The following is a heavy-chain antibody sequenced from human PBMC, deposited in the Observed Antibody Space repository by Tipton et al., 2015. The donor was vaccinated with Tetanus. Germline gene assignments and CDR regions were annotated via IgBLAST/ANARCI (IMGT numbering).Heavy chain of an antibody. Sequence: TLSLTCRVSGGSMKSYYWSWIRQPPGKGLEWIGYIYSSGSFNYNPSLRGRVTISVDTSKNQFSLRLSSVTAADTAVYYCARRQTYCTNGFCPFENWGQGTLVTVSS. CDR3: ARRQTYCTNGFCPFEN. V-gene: IGHV4-4*08. CDR2: IYSSGSF. CDR1: GGSMKSYY. J-gene: IGHJ4*02. D-gene: IGHD2-8*01.